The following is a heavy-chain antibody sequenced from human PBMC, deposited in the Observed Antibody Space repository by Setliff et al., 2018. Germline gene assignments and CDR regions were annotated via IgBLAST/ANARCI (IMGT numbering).Heavy chain of an antibody. CDR3: AADQPKEWLRYYYYGMDV. V-gene: IGHV1-58*02. Sequence: SVKVSCKASGYTFTSYDINWVRQARGQRLEWIGWIVVGSGNTNYAQKFQERVTITRDMSTSTAYMELSSLRSEDTAVYYCAADQPKEWLRYYYYGMDVWGQGTTVTVSS. D-gene: IGHD3-3*01. CDR2: IVVGSGNT. J-gene: IGHJ6*02. CDR1: GYTFTSYD.